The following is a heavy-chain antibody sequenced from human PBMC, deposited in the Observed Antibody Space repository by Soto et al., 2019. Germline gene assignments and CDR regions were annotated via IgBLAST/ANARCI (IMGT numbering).Heavy chain of an antibody. J-gene: IGHJ4*02. CDR2: IYSGGST. CDR1: GFTVSSNY. CDR3: ASTDNRPKYDSSGYYRY. V-gene: IGHV3-66*01. Sequence: GGSLRLSCAASGFTVSSNYMSWVRQAPGKGLEWVSVIYSGGSTYYADSVKGRFTISRDNSKNTLYPQMNSLRAEDTAVYYCASTDNRPKYDSSGYYRYWGQGTLVTVSS. D-gene: IGHD3-22*01.